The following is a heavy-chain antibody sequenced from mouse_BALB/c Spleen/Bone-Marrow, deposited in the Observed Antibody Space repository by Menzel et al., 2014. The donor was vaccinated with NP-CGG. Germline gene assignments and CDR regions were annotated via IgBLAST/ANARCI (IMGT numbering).Heavy chain of an antibody. D-gene: IGHD2-1*01. CDR3: ASPYGNYDAMDY. J-gene: IGHJ4*01. Sequence: VKVVESGAELARPGASVKLSCKASGYTFTSYWMQWVKQRPGQGLEWIGAIYPGDGDTRYTQKFRGKATLTADKSSNTAYMQLSSLTSENSAVYFCASPYGNYDAMDYWGQGTSVTGSS. CDR2: IYPGDGDT. CDR1: GYTFTSYW. V-gene: IGHV1-87*01.